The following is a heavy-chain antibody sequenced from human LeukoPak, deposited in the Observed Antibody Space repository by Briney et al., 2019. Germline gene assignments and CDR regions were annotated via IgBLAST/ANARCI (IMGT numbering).Heavy chain of an antibody. CDR2: IYTSGST. J-gene: IGHJ4*02. Sequence: SETLSLTCTVSGGSISSGSYYWSWIRQPAGKGLEWIGRIYTSGSTNYNPSLKSRVTISVDTSKNQFSLKLSSVTAADTAVYYCAGGHYYDSSGYSYWGQGTLVTVSS. V-gene: IGHV4-61*02. D-gene: IGHD3-22*01. CDR1: GGSISSGSYY. CDR3: AGGHYYDSSGYSY.